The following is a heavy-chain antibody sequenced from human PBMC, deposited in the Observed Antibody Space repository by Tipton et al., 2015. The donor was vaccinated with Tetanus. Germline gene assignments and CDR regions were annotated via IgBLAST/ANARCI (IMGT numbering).Heavy chain of an antibody. Sequence: SLRLSCVASGFTFSTSWMHWVRQVPGKGLEWVSRIKSDGITTSYLDSVKGRFTISRDTGKNTLYLQMNSLRAEDTAVYYCVFGRGGGGFDYWGQGTLVTVSS. D-gene: IGHD2-15*01. CDR3: VFGRGGGGFDY. CDR1: GFTFSTSW. J-gene: IGHJ4*02. V-gene: IGHV3-74*01. CDR2: IKSDGITT.